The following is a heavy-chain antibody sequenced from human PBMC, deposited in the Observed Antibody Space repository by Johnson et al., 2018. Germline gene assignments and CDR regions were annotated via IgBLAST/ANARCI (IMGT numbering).Heavy chain of an antibody. CDR3: ARDLMVYAMKAFDI. CDR2: IWYDGSNR. Sequence: QVQLVQSGGGVVLXGRSLRLSCAASGFTFNSHGMHWVRQAPGKGLEWVALIWYDGSNRYYADPVKGRSTISRDNSKNTLYLQMNSLRAEDTAVYYCARDLMVYAMKAFDIWGQVTMVTVSS. J-gene: IGHJ3*02. V-gene: IGHV3-33*01. D-gene: IGHD2-8*01. CDR1: GFTFNSHG.